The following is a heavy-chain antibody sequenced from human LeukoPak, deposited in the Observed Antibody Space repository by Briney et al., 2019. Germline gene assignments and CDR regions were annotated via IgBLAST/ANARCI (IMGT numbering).Heavy chain of an antibody. D-gene: IGHD6-19*01. Sequence: SETLSLTCTVSGGSISSSNYYWGWIRQPPGTGLEWIGSIYYSGSTYSNPSLKSRVTISVDTSKNQFSLRLSSVTAADTAIYYCARAVSGRFDYWGQGTLVTVSS. J-gene: IGHJ4*02. V-gene: IGHV4-39*01. CDR3: ARAVSGRFDY. CDR2: IYYSGST. CDR1: GGSISSSNYY.